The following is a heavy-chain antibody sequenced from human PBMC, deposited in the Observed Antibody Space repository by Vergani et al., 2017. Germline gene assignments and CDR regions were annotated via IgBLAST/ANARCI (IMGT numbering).Heavy chain of an antibody. J-gene: IGHJ4*02. CDR1: CGSISPYY. CDR2: IYTSEST. CDR3: ATEYGSSVGFLAY. Sequence: QVQLQESGPGLVKPSETLSLTCIVSCGSISPYYWSWIRQPAGKGLEWIGRIYTSESTNYNPSLKSRVTMSVDTSKNQFSLKLSSVTAADTAVDYCATEYGSSVGFLAYWGQGTLVTVSS. V-gene: IGHV4-4*07. D-gene: IGHD6-6*01.